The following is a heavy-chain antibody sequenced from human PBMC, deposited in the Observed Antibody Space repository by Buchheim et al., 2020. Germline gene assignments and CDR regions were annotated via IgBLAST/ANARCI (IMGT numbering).Heavy chain of an antibody. CDR1: GYTFTSYY. D-gene: IGHD3-3*01. V-gene: IGHV1-46*03. J-gene: IGHJ6*02. CDR3: ARLGPNYDFWSGYYTGPGDYYYGMDV. Sequence: QVQLVQSRAEVKKPGASVKVSCKASGYTFTSYYMHWVRQAPGQGLEWMGIINPSGGSTSYAQKFQGRVTMTRDTSTSTVYMELSSLRSEDTAVYYCARLGPNYDFWSGYYTGPGDYYYGMDVWGQGTT. CDR2: INPSGGST.